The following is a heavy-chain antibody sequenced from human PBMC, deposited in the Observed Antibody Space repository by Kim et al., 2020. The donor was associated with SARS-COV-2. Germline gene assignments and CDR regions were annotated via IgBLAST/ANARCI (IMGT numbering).Heavy chain of an antibody. D-gene: IGHD1-26*01. CDR2: ISYDGSNK. CDR3: ARAYSGSYLGYFDY. V-gene: IGHV3-30-3*01. J-gene: IGHJ4*02. CDR1: GFTFSSYA. Sequence: LSLTCAASGFTFSSYAMHWVRQAPGKGLEWVAVISYDGSNKYYADSVKGRFTISRDNSKNTLYLQMNSLRAEDTAVYYCARAYSGSYLGYFDYWGQG.